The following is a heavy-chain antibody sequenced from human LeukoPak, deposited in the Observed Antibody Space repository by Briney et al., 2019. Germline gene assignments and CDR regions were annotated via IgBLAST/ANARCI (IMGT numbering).Heavy chain of an antibody. CDR2: MNTKSGNT. V-gene: IGHV1-8*03. J-gene: IGHJ4*02. CDR3: ARVDGSPDY. Sequence: ASVKVSCKASGYTFTSYGISWVRQATGQGLEWMGWMNTKSGNTGHAQKFQGRVTITRDTSISTVYMELSSLRSEDTAVYFCARVDGSPDYWGQGTLVTVSS. CDR1: GYTFTSYG. D-gene: IGHD2-15*01.